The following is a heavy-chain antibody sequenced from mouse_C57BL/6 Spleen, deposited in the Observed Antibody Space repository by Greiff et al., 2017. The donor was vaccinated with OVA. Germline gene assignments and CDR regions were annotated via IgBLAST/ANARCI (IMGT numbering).Heavy chain of an antibody. J-gene: IGHJ4*01. D-gene: IGHD1-1*01. CDR1: GFNIKNTY. V-gene: IGHV14-3*01. CDR2: IDPANGNT. Sequence: EVQLQQSVAELVRPGASVKLSCTASGFNIKNTYMHWVKQRPEQGLEWIGRIDPANGNTKYAPKFQGKATITADTSSNTAYLQFSSLTSEDTAIYYCVRVNYYGSSYVPYYAMDYWGQGTSVTVSS. CDR3: VRVNYYGSSYVPYYAMDY.